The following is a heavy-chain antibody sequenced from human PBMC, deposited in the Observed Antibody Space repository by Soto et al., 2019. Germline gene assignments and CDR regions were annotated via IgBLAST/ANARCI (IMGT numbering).Heavy chain of an antibody. CDR1: GYTLTELS. CDR2: FDPEDGET. D-gene: IGHD5-12*01. J-gene: IGHJ4*02. V-gene: IGHV1-24*01. CDR3: ARSSPSVRSSRDGYNDYFDY. Sequence: GASVKVSCKVSGYTLTELSMHWVRQAPGKGLEWMGGFDPEDGETIYAQKFQGRVTMTEDTSTDTAYMELSSLRSEDTAVYYCARSSPSVRSSRDGYNDYFDYWGQGTLVTVSS.